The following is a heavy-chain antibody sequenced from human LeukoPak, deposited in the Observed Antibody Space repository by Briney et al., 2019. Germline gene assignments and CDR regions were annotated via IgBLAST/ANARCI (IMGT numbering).Heavy chain of an antibody. CDR3: ARDPYYYGSGIAFDI. V-gene: IGHV4-31*03. J-gene: IGHJ3*02. CDR2: IYYSGST. CDR1: GGSISSGGYY. Sequence: SQTLSLTCTVSGGSISSGGYYWSWIRQHPGRGLEWIGYIYYSGSTYYNPSLKSRVTISVDTSKNQFSLKLSSVTAADTAVYYCARDPYYYGSGIAFDIWGQGTMVTVSS. D-gene: IGHD3-10*01.